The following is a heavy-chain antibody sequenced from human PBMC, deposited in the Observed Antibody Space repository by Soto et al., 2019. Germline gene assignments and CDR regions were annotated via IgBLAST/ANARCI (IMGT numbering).Heavy chain of an antibody. CDR2: IWYDGSNK. CDR1: GFTFSSYG. J-gene: IGHJ6*02. D-gene: IGHD2-2*01. V-gene: IGHV3-33*01. CDR3: ARDDIVVVPAAGVYYYYYGMDV. Sequence: PGGSLRLSCAASGFTFSSYGMHWVRQAPGKGLEWVAVIWYDGSNKYYADSVKGRFTISRDNSKNTLYLQMDSLRAEDTAMYYCARDDIVVVPAAGVYYYYYGMDVWGQGTTVT.